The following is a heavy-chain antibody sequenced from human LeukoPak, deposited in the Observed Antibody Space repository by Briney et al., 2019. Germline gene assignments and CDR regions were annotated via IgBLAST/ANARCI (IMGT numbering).Heavy chain of an antibody. D-gene: IGHD4-11*01. V-gene: IGHV1-2*06. CDR3: ARPTKHDYSKPLDY. CDR2: INPNSGGT. CDR1: GYTFTGYY. J-gene: IGHJ4*02. Sequence: ASVKVSCKASGYTFTGYYVHWVRQAPGQGLEWMGRINPNSGGTNYAQKFQGRVTMTRDTSISTAYMELSRLRSDDTAVYYCARPTKHDYSKPLDYWGQGTLVTVSS.